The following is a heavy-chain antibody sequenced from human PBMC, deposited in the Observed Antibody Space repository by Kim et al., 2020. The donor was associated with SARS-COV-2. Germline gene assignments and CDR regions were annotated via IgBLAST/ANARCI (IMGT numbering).Heavy chain of an antibody. CDR2: INHSGST. D-gene: IGHD6-6*01. CDR3: ARGRIAARLLQPAPFDY. CDR1: GGSFSGYY. Sequence: SETLSLTCAVYGGSFSGYYWSWIRQPPGKGLEWIGEINHSGSTNYNPSLKSRVTISVDTSKNQFSLKLSSVTAADTAVYYCARGRIAARLLQPAPFDYWG. V-gene: IGHV4-34*01. J-gene: IGHJ4*01.